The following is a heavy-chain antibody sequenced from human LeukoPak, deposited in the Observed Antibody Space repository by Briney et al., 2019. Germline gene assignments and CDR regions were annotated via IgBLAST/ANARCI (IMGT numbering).Heavy chain of an antibody. CDR1: GYTFTIYY. J-gene: IGHJ4*02. V-gene: IGHV1-46*01. CDR2: INPSGGST. CDR3: ARAVAGTGNFDY. Sequence: AASVTVSCTASGYTFTIYYMHWVRQAPGQGLEWMGIINPSGGSTSYAQKFQGRVTMTRDTSTSTVYMELSSLRSEDTAVYYCARAVAGTGNFDYWGQGTLVTVSS. D-gene: IGHD6-19*01.